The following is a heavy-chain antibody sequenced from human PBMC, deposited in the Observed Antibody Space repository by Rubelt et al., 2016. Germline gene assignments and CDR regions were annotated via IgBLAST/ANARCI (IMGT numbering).Heavy chain of an antibody. Sequence: QVQLQQWGAGLLKPSETLSLTCAVYGGSFSGYYWSWIRQPPGKGLEWIGEINHSGSTNYNPSLKSRVTIPVDTAKNHVSLKRSAGTAADTAVDYCARGLARAAAAPRRLWFDPWGQGTLVTVSS. CDR3: ARGLARAAAAPRRLWFDP. CDR1: GGSFSGYY. V-gene: IGHV4-34*01. CDR2: INHSGST. D-gene: IGHD6-13*01. J-gene: IGHJ5*02.